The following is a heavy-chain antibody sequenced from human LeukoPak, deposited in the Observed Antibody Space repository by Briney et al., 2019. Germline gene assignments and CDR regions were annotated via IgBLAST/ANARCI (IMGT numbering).Heavy chain of an antibody. D-gene: IGHD3-10*01. J-gene: IGHJ4*02. CDR1: GGSISNYY. V-gene: IGHV4-59*01. CDR2: IYYSGTT. CDR3: ARGKKDDTGSYPADY. Sequence: SETLSLTCTVSGGSISNYYWSWSRQPPGKGPEWIGYIYYSGTTNYNPSLKSRVTISLDTSKSQFALKLRSVTAADTAVYYCARGKKDDTGSYPADYWGQGTLVTVSS.